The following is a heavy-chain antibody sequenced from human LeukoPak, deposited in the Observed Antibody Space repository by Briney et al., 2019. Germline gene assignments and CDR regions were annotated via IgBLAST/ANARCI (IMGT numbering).Heavy chain of an antibody. D-gene: IGHD4-17*01. CDR1: GFTFDDYA. Sequence: GGSLRLSCAASGFTFDDYAMHWVRQAPGKGLEWVSGINWNSGSIGYADSVKGRFTISRDNAKNSLYLQMNSLRAEDTALYYCAKVYYGDYVPFDYWGQGTLVTVSS. V-gene: IGHV3-9*01. CDR3: AKVYYGDYVPFDY. J-gene: IGHJ4*02. CDR2: INWNSGSI.